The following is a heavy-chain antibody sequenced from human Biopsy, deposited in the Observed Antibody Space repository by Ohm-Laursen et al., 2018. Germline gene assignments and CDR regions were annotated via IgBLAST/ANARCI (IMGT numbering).Heavy chain of an antibody. V-gene: IGHV3-7*01. Sequence: SLRLSCTAPGFTFRHYWMNWVRQAPGKGLECVAIINEDGTKTFYVDSVKGRFTISRDNAKNSLYLDMNSLRAEDTAVYYCARDEGWGRFVNWGQGTLASVSS. CDR1: GFTFRHYW. CDR3: ARDEGWGRFVN. J-gene: IGHJ4*02. D-gene: IGHD7-27*01. CDR2: INEDGTKT.